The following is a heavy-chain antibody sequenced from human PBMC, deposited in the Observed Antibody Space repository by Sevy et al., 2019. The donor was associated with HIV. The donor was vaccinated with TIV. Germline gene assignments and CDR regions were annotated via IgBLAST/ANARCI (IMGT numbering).Heavy chain of an antibody. Sequence: ASVKVSCKSSGYTFTDYYMHWVRHAPGQGLEWMGWINPNNGDSRSAQKFQGRVTLTRDMSISTAYMELSRLRSDDTAIYFCTRDVIYTHPWEFDWWSHGALVTVSS. D-gene: IGHD1-26*01. CDR3: TRDVIYTHPWEFDW. CDR2: INPNNGDS. V-gene: IGHV1-2*02. J-gene: IGHJ4*01. CDR1: GYTFTDYY.